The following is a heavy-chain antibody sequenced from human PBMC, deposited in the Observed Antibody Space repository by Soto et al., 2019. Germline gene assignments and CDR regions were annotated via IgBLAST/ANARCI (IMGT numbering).Heavy chain of an antibody. CDR1: GGSFSGYY. J-gene: IGHJ4*02. CDR3: ARGLYYYDSSGYRW. Sequence: SETLSLTCAVYGGSFSGYYWIWIRQPPGKGLEWIGEINHSGSTNYNPSLKSRVTISVDTSKNQFSLKLSSVTAADTAVYYCARGLYYYDSSGYRWWGQGTLVTVSS. V-gene: IGHV4-34*01. CDR2: INHSGST. D-gene: IGHD3-22*01.